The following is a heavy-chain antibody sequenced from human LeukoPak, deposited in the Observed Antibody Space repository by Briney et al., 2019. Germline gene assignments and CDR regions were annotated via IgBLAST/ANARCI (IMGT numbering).Heavy chain of an antibody. J-gene: IGHJ4*02. Sequence: PGGSLRLSCAASGFTFSSYSMNWVRQAPGKGLEWVSSISSSSSYIYYADSVRGRFTISKDNAKNSLYLQMNSLRAEDTAVYYCARDLRTMVRGVSSNWGQGTLVTVSS. D-gene: IGHD3-10*01. V-gene: IGHV3-21*01. CDR2: ISSSSSYI. CDR1: GFTFSSYS. CDR3: ARDLRTMVRGVSSN.